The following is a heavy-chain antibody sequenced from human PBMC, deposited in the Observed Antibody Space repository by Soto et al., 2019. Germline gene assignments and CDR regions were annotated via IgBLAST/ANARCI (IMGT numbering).Heavy chain of an antibody. D-gene: IGHD3-22*01. CDR2: IWYDGSNK. CDR3: ARDQIGPWDY. J-gene: IGHJ4*02. CDR1: GFPFRSFG. Sequence: QVQLVESGGGVDQPGRSLRLSCAASGFPFRSFGMHWVRQAPGKGPEWVAVIWYDGSNKYYADSVKGRFTISRDNSKNTLFLQMNSLRVEDTAVYYCARDQIGPWDYWGQGALVTVSS. V-gene: IGHV3-33*01.